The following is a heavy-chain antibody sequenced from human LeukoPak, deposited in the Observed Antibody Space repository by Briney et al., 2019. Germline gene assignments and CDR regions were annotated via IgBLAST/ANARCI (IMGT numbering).Heavy chain of an antibody. V-gene: IGHV1-18*01. J-gene: IGHJ4*02. CDR3: ASGAVPAAMAEFDY. CDR1: GYTFTSYG. CDR2: ISAYNGNT. Sequence: ASVKVSCKASGYTFTSYGISWVRQAPGQGLEWMGGISAYNGNTNYAQKLQGRVTMTTDTSTSTAYMELRSLRSDDTAVYYCASGAVPAAMAEFDYWGQGTLVTVSS. D-gene: IGHD2-2*01.